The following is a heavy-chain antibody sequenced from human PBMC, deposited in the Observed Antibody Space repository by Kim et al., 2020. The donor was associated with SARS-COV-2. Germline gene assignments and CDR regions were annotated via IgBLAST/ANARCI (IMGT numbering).Heavy chain of an antibody. CDR3: ARAGGFRYRFDY. V-gene: IGHV3-7*01. Sequence: GGSLRLSCAASGFTFSSNWMNWVRQAPGKGLEWVANIKEDGSEKYYVDSVKGRFTISRDNAKNSLYLQMNSLGAEDTAVSYCARAGGFRYRFDYWGQGTLVTVS. D-gene: IGHD3-16*01. J-gene: IGHJ4*02. CDR1: GFTFSSNW. CDR2: IKEDGSEK.